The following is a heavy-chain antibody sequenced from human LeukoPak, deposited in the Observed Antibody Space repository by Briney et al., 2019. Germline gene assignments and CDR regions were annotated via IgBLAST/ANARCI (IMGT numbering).Heavy chain of an antibody. V-gene: IGHV3-23*01. CDR2: ISGSGSST. CDR1: GFTFSSYA. J-gene: IGHJ6*03. CDR3: TTGTIEQLGMYYYYYMDV. Sequence: GGSLRLSCAASGFTFSSYAMSWVRQAPGKGLEWVSAISGSGSSTYYADSVKGRFTISRDNSKNTLYLQMNSLKTEDTAVYYCTTGTIEQLGMYYYYYMDVWGKGTTVTVSS. D-gene: IGHD6-6*01.